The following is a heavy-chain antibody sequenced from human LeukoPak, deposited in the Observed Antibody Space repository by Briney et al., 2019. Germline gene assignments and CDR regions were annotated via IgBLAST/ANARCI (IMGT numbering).Heavy chain of an antibody. J-gene: IGHJ4*02. D-gene: IGHD5-24*01. CDR2: ISSSGGTT. CDR1: GFTFSSYT. CDR3: AKDRNGLPTNFDL. Sequence: GGSLRLSCAASGFTFSSYTLNWVRQAPGKGLEWVSAISSSGGTTYYADSVKGRFSISRDNSKNTLYLQMNSLRAEDTAVYYCAKDRNGLPTNFDLWGRGTLVTVSA. V-gene: IGHV3-23*01.